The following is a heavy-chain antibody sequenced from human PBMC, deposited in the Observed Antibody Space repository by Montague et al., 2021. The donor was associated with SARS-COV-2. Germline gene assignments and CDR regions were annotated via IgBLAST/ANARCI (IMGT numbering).Heavy chain of an antibody. CDR3: ARAGGYRDAFDI. CDR2: ISYDGSNK. Sequence: SLRLSCAASGFTFSSYSMHWVRQAPGKGLEWVAVISYDGSNKYYADSVKGRFTISRDNSKNTLYLQMNSLRAEDTAVYYCARAGGYRDAFDIWGQGTTVIVSS. V-gene: IGHV3-30-3*01. D-gene: IGHD3-22*01. CDR1: GFTFSSYS. J-gene: IGHJ3*02.